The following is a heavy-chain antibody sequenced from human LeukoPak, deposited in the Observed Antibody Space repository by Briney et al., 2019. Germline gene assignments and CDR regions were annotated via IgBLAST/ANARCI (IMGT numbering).Heavy chain of an antibody. CDR1: GYSFTSYW. CDR2: IYPGDSDP. CDR3: AREGYVISTSCYDVFDD. J-gene: IGHJ4*02. V-gene: IGHV5-51*01. Sequence: GESLKISCKGSGYSFTSYWIGWVRQMPRKGLEWMGIIYPGDSDPRYSPSFQGQVTISADKSISTAYLQWSSMKASDTSMYYCAREGYVISTSCYDVFDDWGQGTLVSVSS. D-gene: IGHD2-2*01.